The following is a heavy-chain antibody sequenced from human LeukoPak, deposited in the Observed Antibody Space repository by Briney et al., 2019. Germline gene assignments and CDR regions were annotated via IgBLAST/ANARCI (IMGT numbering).Heavy chain of an antibody. Sequence: SETLSLTCAVYGGSFSGYYWSWIRQPSGKGLEWIGEINHSGSTNYNPSLKSRVTISVDTSKNQFSLKLSSVTAADTAVYYCARGRRGLLWFGDPVSCYFQHWGQGTLVTVSS. J-gene: IGHJ1*01. CDR3: ARGRRGLLWFGDPVSCYFQH. D-gene: IGHD3-10*01. V-gene: IGHV4-34*01. CDR2: INHSGST. CDR1: GGSFSGYY.